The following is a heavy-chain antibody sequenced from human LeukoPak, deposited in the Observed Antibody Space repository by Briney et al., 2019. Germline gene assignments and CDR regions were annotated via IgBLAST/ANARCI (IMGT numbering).Heavy chain of an antibody. J-gene: IGHJ4*02. CDR3: ARDLSSNGVYDY. CDR2: ISSSSRHT. CDR1: GFTFSTYS. V-gene: IGHV3-21*01. Sequence: GGSLRLSCAASGFTFSTYSMNWVRQAPGQGLEWVSSISSSSRHTYYADSVKGRFTISRDNAKNSLYLQMNSPRAEDTAVYYCARDLSSNGVYDYWGQGTLVTVSS. D-gene: IGHD2-8*01.